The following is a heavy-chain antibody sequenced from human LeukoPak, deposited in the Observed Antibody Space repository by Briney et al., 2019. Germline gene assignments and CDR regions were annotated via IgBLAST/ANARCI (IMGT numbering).Heavy chain of an antibody. J-gene: IGHJ4*02. CDR3: AREKYDIVVVPAKPFDY. V-gene: IGHV3-7*01. CDR1: RFTLSSYW. D-gene: IGHD2-2*01. Sequence: GSLRLSCAASRFTLSSYWMSWVRQAPGKGVEWVANIKQDGSEKYYVDSVKGRFTISRDNAKNSLYLQMNSLRAEDTAVYYCAREKYDIVVVPAKPFDYWGQGTLVTVSS. CDR2: IKQDGSEK.